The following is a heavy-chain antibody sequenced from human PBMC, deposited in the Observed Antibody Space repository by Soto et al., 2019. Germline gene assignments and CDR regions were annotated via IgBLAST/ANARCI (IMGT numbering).Heavy chain of an antibody. CDR1: GGSISSSGYY. CDR3: AREEGGGYDHRWFDP. D-gene: IGHD5-12*01. V-gene: IGHV4-31*03. CDR2: IYDSGST. Sequence: QVQLQESGPGLVKPSQTLSLTCTVSGGSISSSGYYWSWIRQHPGKGLEWIGYIYDSGSTYYNPSLKSRVTISVDTSKNQFSLKLSSVTAADTAAYYCAREEGGGYDHRWFDPWGQGTLVTVSS. J-gene: IGHJ5*02.